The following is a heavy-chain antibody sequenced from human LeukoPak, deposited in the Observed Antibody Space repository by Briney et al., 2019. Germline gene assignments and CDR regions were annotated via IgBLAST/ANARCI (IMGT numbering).Heavy chain of an antibody. CDR1: GYSISNAYY. CDR3: ARGRRVPAAIYYYYYYMDV. V-gene: IGHV4-38-2*02. CDR2: IYYSGSI. J-gene: IGHJ6*03. D-gene: IGHD2-2*01. Sequence: SETLSLTCSVSGYSISNAYYWGWIRPPPGKGLEWIGSIYYSGSIFYNPSLKSRVTISIDTSKNHFSLKLSSVTAADTAVYYCARGRRVPAAIYYYYYYMDVWGKGTTVTISS.